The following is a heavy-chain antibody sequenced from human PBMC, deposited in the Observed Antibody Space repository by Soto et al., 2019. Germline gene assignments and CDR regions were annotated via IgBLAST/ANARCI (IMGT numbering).Heavy chain of an antibody. CDR2: IIPIFGTA. J-gene: IGHJ4*02. V-gene: IGHV1-69*13. D-gene: IGHD4-17*01. CDR3: ARSLGWDYGAIAGYFDY. Sequence: SVKVSCKASGGTFSSYAISWVRQAPGQGLEWMGGIIPIFGTANYAQKFQGRVTITADESTSTAYMELSSLRSEDTAVYYCARSLGWDYGAIAGYFDYWGQGTLVTVSS. CDR1: GGTFSSYA.